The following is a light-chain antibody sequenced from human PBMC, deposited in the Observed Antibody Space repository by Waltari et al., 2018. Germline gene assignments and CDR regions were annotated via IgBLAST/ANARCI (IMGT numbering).Light chain of an antibody. Sequence: EIVMTQSPATLSVSPGERSTLSCRASPSVSSNLAWYQQKPGQAPRLLIYGASTRATGIPDRFSGSGSGTEFTLTISSLQSEDFAVYYCQQYNNWPLTFGPGTKVDIK. V-gene: IGKV3-15*01. J-gene: IGKJ3*01. CDR3: QQYNNWPLT. CDR2: GAS. CDR1: PSVSSN.